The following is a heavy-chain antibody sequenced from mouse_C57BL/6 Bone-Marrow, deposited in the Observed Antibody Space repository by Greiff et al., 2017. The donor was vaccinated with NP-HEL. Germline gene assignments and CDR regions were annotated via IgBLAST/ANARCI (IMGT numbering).Heavy chain of an antibody. CDR1: GFNIKDDY. J-gene: IGHJ3*01. V-gene: IGHV14-4*01. D-gene: IGHD2-5*01. Sequence: VHVKQSGAELVRPGASVKLSCTASGFNIKDDYMHWVKQRPEQGLEWIGWIDPENGDTEYASKFQGKATITADTSSNTAYLQLSSLTSEDTAVYYCTGDSNGFAYWGQGTLVTVSA. CDR3: TGDSNGFAY. CDR2: IDPENGDT.